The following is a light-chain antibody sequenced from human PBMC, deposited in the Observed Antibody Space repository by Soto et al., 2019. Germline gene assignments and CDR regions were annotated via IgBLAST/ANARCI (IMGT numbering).Light chain of an antibody. V-gene: IGKV3-20*01. J-gene: IGKJ1*01. Sequence: EIVLTQSPATLSLSPGERATLSCRASQSVSSNLVWYQQKPGRAPRLLIYDASNRATGIPDRFSGSGSGTDFTLTISRLEPEDFAVYYCQQYGSSGTFGQGTKVDIK. CDR1: QSVSSN. CDR2: DAS. CDR3: QQYGSSGT.